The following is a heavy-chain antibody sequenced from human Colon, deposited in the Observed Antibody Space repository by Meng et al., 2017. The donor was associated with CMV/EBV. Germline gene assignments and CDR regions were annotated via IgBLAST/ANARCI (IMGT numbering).Heavy chain of an antibody. J-gene: IGHJ4*02. CDR3: AREGSGWYDY. V-gene: IGHV3-74*01. CDR2: TNSDGSST. CDR1: GFTFSSHW. Sequence: LSCAASGFTFSSHWMHWVRQAPGKGLVWVSGTNSDGSSTTYADSVRGRFTISRDNAKNTLYLQMNSLRAEDTAVYYCAREGSGWYDYWGQGTLVTVSS. D-gene: IGHD6-19*01.